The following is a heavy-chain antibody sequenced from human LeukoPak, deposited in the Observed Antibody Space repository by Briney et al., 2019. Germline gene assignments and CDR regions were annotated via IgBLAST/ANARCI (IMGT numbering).Heavy chain of an antibody. D-gene: IGHD6-13*01. J-gene: IGHJ4*02. Sequence: GGSLRLPCAASGFTFSTHAMSWVRQAPGKGLEWVSTISGNGGTTYYADSVKGRFTISRDNSKNTLYLQMNSLRVEDTVVYYCAKPPPDSSSWLFDYWGQGTLVTVSS. V-gene: IGHV3-23*01. CDR1: GFTFSTHA. CDR2: ISGNGGTT. CDR3: AKPPPDSSSWLFDY.